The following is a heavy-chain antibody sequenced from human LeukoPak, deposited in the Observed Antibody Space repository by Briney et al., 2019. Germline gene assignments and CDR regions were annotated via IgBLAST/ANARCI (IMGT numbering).Heavy chain of an antibody. CDR3: ARDYRPRRPRGDAFDI. CDR1: GFTFSSYG. CDR2: ISSSGSTI. Sequence: PGGSLRLSCAASGFTFSSYGMHWVRQAPGKGLEWVSYISSSGSTIYYADSVKGRFTISRDNAKNSLYLQMNSLRAEDTAVYYCARDYRPRRPRGDAFDIWGQGTMVTVSS. D-gene: IGHD3-16*02. V-gene: IGHV3-48*04. J-gene: IGHJ3*02.